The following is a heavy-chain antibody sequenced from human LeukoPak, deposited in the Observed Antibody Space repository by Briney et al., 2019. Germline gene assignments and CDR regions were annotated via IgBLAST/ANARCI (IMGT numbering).Heavy chain of an antibody. CDR2: ISYSGGT. Sequence: SETLSLTCTVSDGSIINNNHYWGWTRQPPGKGLEWIGSISYSGGTAYNPSLRSRVTISVDTSRNQFSLKVNSVTAADTAVYYCAREVEYYDSSGYRPHAFDIWGHGTLVTVSS. CDR3: AREVEYYDSSGYRPHAFDI. CDR1: DGSIINNNHY. V-gene: IGHV4-39*02. J-gene: IGHJ3*02. D-gene: IGHD3-22*01.